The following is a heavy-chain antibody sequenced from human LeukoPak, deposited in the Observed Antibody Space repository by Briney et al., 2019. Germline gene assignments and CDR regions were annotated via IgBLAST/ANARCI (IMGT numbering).Heavy chain of an antibody. CDR1: GFTFSGYS. CDR2: ISSSGSTI. V-gene: IGHV3-48*01. Sequence: GGSLRLSCAASGFTFSGYSMNWVRQAPGKGLEWVSYISSSGSTIYYADSVKGRFTISRDNAKNSLYLQMNSLRVEDTAVYYCARDGGDYPSKNLDCWGLGTLVTVSS. CDR3: ARDGGDYPSKNLDC. D-gene: IGHD4-17*01. J-gene: IGHJ4*02.